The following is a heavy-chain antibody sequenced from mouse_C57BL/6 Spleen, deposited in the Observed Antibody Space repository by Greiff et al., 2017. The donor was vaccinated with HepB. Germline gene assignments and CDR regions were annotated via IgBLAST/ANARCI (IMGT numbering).Heavy chain of an antibody. Sequence: EVKLVESGGGLVQPGGSLKLSCAASGFTFSDYYMYWVRQTPEKRLEWVAYISNGGGSTYYPDTVKGRFTISRDSARNNLYLRMSRVKTSDTARDYCARGRGNDGFPYWGQGTLVTVSA. V-gene: IGHV5-12*01. D-gene: IGHD2-2*01. J-gene: IGHJ3*01. CDR3: ARGRGNDGFPY. CDR2: ISNGGGST. CDR1: GFTFSDYY.